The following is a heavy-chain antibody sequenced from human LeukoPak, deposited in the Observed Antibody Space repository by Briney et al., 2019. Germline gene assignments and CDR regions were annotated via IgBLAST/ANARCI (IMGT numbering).Heavy chain of an antibody. V-gene: IGHV4-59*12. CDR2: IYYSGST. CDR3: ARPQVPLYYDISPHDAFDI. D-gene: IGHD3-9*01. J-gene: IGHJ3*02. CDR1: GGSISSYY. Sequence: SETLSLTCTVSGGSISSYYWSWIRQPPGKGLEWIGYIYYSGSTKYNPSLKSRVTISVDTSKNQFSLKLSSVTAADTAVYYCARPQVPLYYDISPHDAFDIWGQGTMVTVSS.